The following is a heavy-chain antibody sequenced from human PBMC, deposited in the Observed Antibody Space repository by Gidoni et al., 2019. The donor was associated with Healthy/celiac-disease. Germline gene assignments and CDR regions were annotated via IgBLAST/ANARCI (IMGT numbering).Heavy chain of an antibody. V-gene: IGHV3-23*01. CDR3: AKEGIAVAGYYFDY. CDR1: GFTFSSDA. CDR2: IRGRGGST. J-gene: IGHJ4*02. D-gene: IGHD6-19*01. Sequence: EVQLLESGGGLVQPGGSLRLSCAAFGFTFSSDAMSWVRQAPGKGLEWVSAIRGRGGSTYYADSVKGRCTISRDNAKNTLYLQMNSLRAEDTAVYDCAKEGIAVAGYYFDYWGQGTLVTVSS.